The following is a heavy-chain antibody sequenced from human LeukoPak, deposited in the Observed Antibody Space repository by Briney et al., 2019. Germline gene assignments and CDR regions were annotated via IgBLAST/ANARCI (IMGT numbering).Heavy chain of an antibody. CDR2: INQDRSEK. CDR1: GFTFSSYG. J-gene: IGHJ4*02. Sequence: GGSLRLSCAASGFTFSSYGMSWVRQAPGKGLEWVAYINQDRSEKDYVHSLKGRFTISRENAKNSLYLQMNSRRVEATAVYYCARELNGIAETLDYWGQGNLVTVSS. V-gene: IGHV3-7*03. D-gene: IGHD6-13*01. CDR3: ARELNGIAETLDY.